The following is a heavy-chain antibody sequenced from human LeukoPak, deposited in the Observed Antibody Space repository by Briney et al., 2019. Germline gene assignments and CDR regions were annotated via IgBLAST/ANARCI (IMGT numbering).Heavy chain of an antibody. CDR3: ARLLGYSGTDHYYFDY. V-gene: IGHV4-31*03. D-gene: IGHD3-10*01. Sequence: SETLSLTCTVSGGSVTSGGYYWSWIRPHPGKGLEWIGNIYYSGSTYYNPSLKSRVTISLDTSKNQFSLKLSSVTAADTAVYYCARLLGYSGTDHYYFDYWGQGTLVTVSS. J-gene: IGHJ4*02. CDR1: GGSVTSGGYY. CDR2: IYYSGST.